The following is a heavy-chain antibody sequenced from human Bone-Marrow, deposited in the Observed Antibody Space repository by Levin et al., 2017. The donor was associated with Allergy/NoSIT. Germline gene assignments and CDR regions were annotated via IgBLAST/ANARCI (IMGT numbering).Heavy chain of an antibody. D-gene: IGHD6-13*01. Sequence: LSLTCAASGFTVSSNYMSWVRQAPGKGLEWVSVIYSGGSTYYADSVKGRFTISRDNSKNTLYLQMNSLRAEDTAVYYCARFGSSRPFDYWGQGTLVTVSS. CDR3: ARFGSSRPFDY. CDR1: GFTVSSNY. V-gene: IGHV3-53*01. CDR2: IYSGGST. J-gene: IGHJ4*02.